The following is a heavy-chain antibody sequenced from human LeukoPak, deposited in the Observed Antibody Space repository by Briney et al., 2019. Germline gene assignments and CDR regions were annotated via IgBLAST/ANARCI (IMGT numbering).Heavy chain of an antibody. CDR2: ISSSGSVI. CDR3: VRDAVEYYYGSAGDNWFDP. Sequence: GGSLRLSCAAFGFSFSGYEMYWVRQAPGKGLEWISYISSSGSVIYYADSVKGRFTTSRDNAKNAMYLQMNSLRAEDTAVYFCVRDAVEYYYGSAGDNWFDPWGQGTLVTVSS. CDR1: GFSFSGYE. D-gene: IGHD3-10*01. V-gene: IGHV3-48*03. J-gene: IGHJ5*02.